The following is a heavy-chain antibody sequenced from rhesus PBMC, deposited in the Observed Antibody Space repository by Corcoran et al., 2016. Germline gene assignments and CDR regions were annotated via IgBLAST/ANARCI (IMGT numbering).Heavy chain of an antibody. CDR1: GGSISASYR. Sequence: QVQLQESGPGVVKPSATLSLTCAFSGGSISASYRLSCIRQPPGKGLECIRYSDGSSSRTNYNTSLKSRVTFSKYTSKNQFSWKRSSVTAADTAVYYCARTLGNLVVGVDYWGQGVLVTVSS. J-gene: IGHJ4*01. CDR3: ARTLGNLVVGVDY. CDR2: SDGSSSRT. V-gene: IGHV4S10*01. D-gene: IGHD2-39*01.